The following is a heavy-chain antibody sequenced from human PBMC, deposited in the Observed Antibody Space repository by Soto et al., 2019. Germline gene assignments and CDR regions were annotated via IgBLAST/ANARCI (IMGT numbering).Heavy chain of an antibody. Sequence: ASVKVSCKASGYTFTSYYMHWVRQAPGQGLEWMGIINPSGGSTSYAQKFQGRVTMTRDTSTSTVYMELSSLRSEDTAVYYCARVQGRVAPSDYYYGMDVWGQGTTVTVSS. D-gene: IGHD3-3*01. V-gene: IGHV1-46*01. CDR3: ARVQGRVAPSDYYYGMDV. J-gene: IGHJ6*02. CDR2: INPSGGST. CDR1: GYTFTSYY.